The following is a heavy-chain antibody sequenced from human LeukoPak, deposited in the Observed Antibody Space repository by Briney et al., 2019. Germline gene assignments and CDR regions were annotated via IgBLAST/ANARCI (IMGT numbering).Heavy chain of an antibody. CDR3: ARVDWDTAMVDY. J-gene: IGHJ4*02. CDR2: INPSGGST. Sequence: ASVKVSCKASGYTFTSYYMHWVRQAPGQGLEWMGIINPSGGSTSYAQKFQGRVAMTRDTSTSTVYMELSSLRSEDTAVYYCARVDWDTAMVDYWGQGTLVTVSS. V-gene: IGHV1-46*01. CDR1: GYTFTSYY. D-gene: IGHD5-18*01.